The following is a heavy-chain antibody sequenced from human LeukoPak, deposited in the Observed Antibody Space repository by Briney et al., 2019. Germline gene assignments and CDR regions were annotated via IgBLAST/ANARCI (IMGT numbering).Heavy chain of an antibody. D-gene: IGHD6-19*01. V-gene: IGHV4-59*12. J-gene: IGHJ5*02. CDR3: ARGKNSSPNWFDP. Sequence: PSETLSLTCTVSGGSISSYYWSWIRQPPGKGLEWIGYIYYSGSTNYNPSLKSRVTISVDTSKNQFSLKLSSVTAADTAVYYCARGKNSSPNWFDPWGQGTLVIVSS. CDR2: IYYSGST. CDR1: GGSISSYY.